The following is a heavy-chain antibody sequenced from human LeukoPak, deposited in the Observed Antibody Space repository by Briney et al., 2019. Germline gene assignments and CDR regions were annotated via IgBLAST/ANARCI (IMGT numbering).Heavy chain of an antibody. CDR2: ISGSGGST. D-gene: IGHD3-10*01. V-gene: IGHV3-23*01. CDR3: AKDTIWFGEQYYFDY. Sequence: QAGGSLRLSCAASGSTFSSYAMSWVRQAPGKGLEWVSAISGSGGSTYYADSVKGRFTISRDNSKNTLYLQMNSLRAEDTAVYYCAKDTIWFGEQYYFDYWGQGTLVTVSS. CDR1: GSTFSSYA. J-gene: IGHJ4*02.